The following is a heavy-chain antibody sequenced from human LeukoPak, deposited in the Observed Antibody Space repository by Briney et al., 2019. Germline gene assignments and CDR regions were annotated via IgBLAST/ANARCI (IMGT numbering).Heavy chain of an antibody. CDR3: ARARAVPAAISRFDP. CDR1: GGSISSYY. V-gene: IGHV4-59*06. CDR2: IYYSGST. Sequence: SETLSLTCTVSGGSISSYYWSWIRQPPGKGLEWIGYIYYSGSTYYNPSLKSRVTISVDTSKNQFSLKLSSVTAADTAVYYCARARAVPAAISRFDPWGQGTLVTVSS. D-gene: IGHD2-2*01. J-gene: IGHJ5*02.